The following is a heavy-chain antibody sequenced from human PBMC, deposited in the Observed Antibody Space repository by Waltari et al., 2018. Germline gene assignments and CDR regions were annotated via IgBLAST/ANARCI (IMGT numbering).Heavy chain of an antibody. CDR2: ISWNSGSI. CDR1: GFTFDDYA. V-gene: IGHV3-9*01. D-gene: IGHD3-10*01. J-gene: IGHJ3*02. CDR3: AKDNAYYYGSGSYSLTEGAFDI. Sequence: EVQLVESGGGLVQPGRSLRLSCAASGFTFDDYAMHWARQAPGKGRAGVSGISWNSGSIGYADSVKGRFTISRDNAKNSLYLQMNSLRAEDTALYYCAKDNAYYYGSGSYSLTEGAFDIWGQGTMVTVSS.